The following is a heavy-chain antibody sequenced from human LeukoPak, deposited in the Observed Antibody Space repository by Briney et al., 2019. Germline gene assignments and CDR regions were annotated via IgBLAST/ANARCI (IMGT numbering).Heavy chain of an antibody. J-gene: IGHJ6*02. Sequence: PGGSLRLSCAASGFTFSSYSMNWVRQAPGKGLEWVSSTSSSSSYIYYADSVKGRFTISRDNAKNSLYLQMNSLRAEDTAVYYCARRMVRGVMDVWGQGTTVTVSS. CDR2: TSSSSSYI. V-gene: IGHV3-21*01. CDR3: ARRMVRGVMDV. CDR1: GFTFSSYS. D-gene: IGHD3-10*01.